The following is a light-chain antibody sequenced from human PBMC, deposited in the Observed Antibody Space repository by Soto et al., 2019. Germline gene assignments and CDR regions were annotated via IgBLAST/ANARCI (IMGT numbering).Light chain of an antibody. CDR1: QSVSSSY. Sequence: EIVMTQSPATLSVSPGERATLSCRASQSVSSSYLAWYQQKPGQAPRLLIYGASSRATGIPDRFSGSGSGTDFTLTISSLQPEDFAVYYCEQYNNWFSITFGQGTRLEI. J-gene: IGKJ5*01. CDR3: EQYNNWFSIT. V-gene: IGKV3D-15*01. CDR2: GAS.